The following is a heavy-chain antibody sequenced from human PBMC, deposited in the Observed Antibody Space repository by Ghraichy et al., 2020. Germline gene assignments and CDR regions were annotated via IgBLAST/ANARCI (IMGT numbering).Heavy chain of an antibody. J-gene: IGHJ4*02. CDR2: IYYSGST. V-gene: IGHV4-59*01. Sequence: SETLSLTCTDSGGSISSYYWSWILQPPGKGLEWIGYIYYSGSTNYNPSLKSRVTISVDTSKNQFSLKLSSVTAADTAVYYCARVVRDGYNVRLDYWGQGTLVTVSS. D-gene: IGHD5-24*01. CDR3: ARVVRDGYNVRLDY. CDR1: GGSISSYY.